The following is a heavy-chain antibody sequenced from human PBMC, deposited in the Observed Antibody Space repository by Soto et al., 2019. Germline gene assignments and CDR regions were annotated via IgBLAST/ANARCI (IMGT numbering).Heavy chain of an antibody. CDR1: GGSINSSSYF. CDR2: IYYSGST. Sequence: SETLSLTCIVSGGSINSSSYFWGWVRQPPGKVLEWIGSIYYSGSTYYSPSFQGHVTISADKSISTAYLQWSSLKASDTAMYYCARHDGWEPTFDYWGQGTLVTVSS. CDR3: ARHDGWEPTFDY. V-gene: IGHV4-39*07. J-gene: IGHJ4*02. D-gene: IGHD1-26*01.